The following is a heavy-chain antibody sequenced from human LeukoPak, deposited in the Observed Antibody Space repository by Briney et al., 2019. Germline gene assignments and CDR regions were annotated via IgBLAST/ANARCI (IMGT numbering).Heavy chain of an antibody. CDR2: ICSSSSYI. CDR1: GFTFSSYS. J-gene: IGHJ4*02. CDR3: ARAGRAGPDSDY. Sequence: PGGSLRLSCAASGFTFSSYSMNWVRQAPGKGLEWVSSICSSSSYIYSADSVRGRFTTSRDNTKNTLFLQTNSLRAEDTAVYYCARAGRAGPDSDYWGQGTLVTVSS. D-gene: IGHD6-13*01. V-gene: IGHV3-21*01.